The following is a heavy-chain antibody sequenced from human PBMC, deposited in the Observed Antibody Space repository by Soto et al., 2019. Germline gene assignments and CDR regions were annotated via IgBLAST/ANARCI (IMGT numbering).Heavy chain of an antibody. Sequence: QVQLQESGPGLVKPSGTLSLTCAVSGDSISNTNWWNWVRQPPGKGLEWIGEIFHSGGTNYNASLKSRVTMSVDKAKHQFSLKLSSVTAADTAMYYCARRTYYGDRCMDVWGQGTTVTVSS. CDR2: IFHSGGT. J-gene: IGHJ6*02. CDR1: GDSISNTNW. D-gene: IGHD4-17*01. CDR3: ARRTYYGDRCMDV. V-gene: IGHV4-4*02.